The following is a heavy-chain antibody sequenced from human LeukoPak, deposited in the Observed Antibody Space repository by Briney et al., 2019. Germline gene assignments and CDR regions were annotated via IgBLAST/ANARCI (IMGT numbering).Heavy chain of an antibody. Sequence: PSETLSLTCTVSGGSITNYNYYWGWIRQPPGKGLEWVANIKQDGSEKYYVDSVKGRFTISRDNAKNSLYLQMNSLRAEDTAVYYCARDLADEYYYDSSGYFDYWGQGTLVTVSS. D-gene: IGHD3-22*01. V-gene: IGHV3-7*01. J-gene: IGHJ4*02. CDR1: GGSITNYNYY. CDR3: ARDLADEYYYDSSGYFDY. CDR2: IKQDGSEK.